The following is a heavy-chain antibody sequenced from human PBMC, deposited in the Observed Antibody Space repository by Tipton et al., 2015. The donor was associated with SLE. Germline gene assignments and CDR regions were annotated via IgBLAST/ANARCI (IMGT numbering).Heavy chain of an antibody. V-gene: IGHV4-39*01. CDR3: ARGKYGGGSY. CDR2: MSESGTT. D-gene: IGHD3-16*01. J-gene: IGHJ4*02. CDR1: GDSMSSGNFY. Sequence: TLSLTCTVSGDSMSSGNFYWAWIRQSPGKGLEWIETMSESGTTYYNPSLKSRASVSVDTSKNQFSLKLSSVTAADTAVYYCARGKYGGGSYWGQGTLVTVSS.